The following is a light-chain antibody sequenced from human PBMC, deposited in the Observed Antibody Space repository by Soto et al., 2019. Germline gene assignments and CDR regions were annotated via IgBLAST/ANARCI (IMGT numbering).Light chain of an antibody. CDR1: SSDVGGYNY. CDR2: EVS. V-gene: IGLV2-14*01. CDR3: SSYRSSTTLEV. Sequence: QSVLTQPASVSGSPGQSITISCTGTSSDVGGYNYVSWYQQHPGKAPKLMIFEVSNRPSGVSNRFSGSKSGNTASLTISGLQAEAEADYYCSSYRSSTTLEVFGTGTKVTVL. J-gene: IGLJ1*01.